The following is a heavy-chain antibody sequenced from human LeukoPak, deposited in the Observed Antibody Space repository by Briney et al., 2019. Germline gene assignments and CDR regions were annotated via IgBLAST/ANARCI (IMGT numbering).Heavy chain of an antibody. V-gene: IGHV3-7*01. CDR1: GFTLSSYW. D-gene: IGHD4-17*01. Sequence: GGSLRLSCAVSGFTLSSYWMSWVRQAPGRGLEWVANIKPDGSEKYCVDSVKGRFTISRDNAKKSLYLQMNSLRAEDTAVYYCARGDFNDYGDYVDAFEIWGQGTMVTVSA. CDR2: IKPDGSEK. CDR3: ARGDFNDYGDYVDAFEI. J-gene: IGHJ3*02.